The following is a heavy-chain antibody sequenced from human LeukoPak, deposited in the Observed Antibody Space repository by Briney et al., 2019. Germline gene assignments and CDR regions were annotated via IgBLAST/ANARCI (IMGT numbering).Heavy chain of an antibody. CDR2: IYYSGST. CDR1: GGSISSYY. CDR3: ARGSWYYYDSSVEFFDY. J-gene: IGHJ4*02. Sequence: PSETVSLTCTVSGGSISSYYWSWIRQPPGKGLEWIGYIYYSGSTNYNPSLKSRVTISVDTSKNQFSLKLSSVTAADTAVYYCARGSWYYYDSSVEFFDYWGQGTLVTVSS. V-gene: IGHV4-59*01. D-gene: IGHD3-22*01.